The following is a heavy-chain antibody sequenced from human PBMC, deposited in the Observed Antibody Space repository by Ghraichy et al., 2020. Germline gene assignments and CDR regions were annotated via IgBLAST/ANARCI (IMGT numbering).Heavy chain of an antibody. V-gene: IGHV3-23*01. D-gene: IGHD2-15*01. CDR2: ITSSGSST. Sequence: GGSLRLSCAASGITFSSYAMSWVRQAPGKGLEWVSTITSSGSSTYYADSVRGRFTISRDSSKSTLYLQMNNLRAEDTALYYCALVGCSGGSCYSGVWKHRGVFDYWGQGTLVTVSS. CDR1: GITFSSYA. J-gene: IGHJ4*02. CDR3: ALVGCSGGSCYSGVWKHRGVFDY.